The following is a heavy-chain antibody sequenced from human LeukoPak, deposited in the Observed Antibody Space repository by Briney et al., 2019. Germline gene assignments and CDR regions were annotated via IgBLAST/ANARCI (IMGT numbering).Heavy chain of an antibody. V-gene: IGHV3-21*01. D-gene: IGHD1-1*01. Sequence: GGSLRLSCGASGFYFSSYSMNWVRQAPGKGLEWVSSINSGSTYMYYADSVKGRFTISRDNAKNSLHLQMYSLRAEDTAVYFCARVEATTGRNYHYYYMDVWGKGTAVTVSS. CDR1: GFYFSSYS. CDR2: INSGSTYM. J-gene: IGHJ6*03. CDR3: ARVEATTGRNYHYYYMDV.